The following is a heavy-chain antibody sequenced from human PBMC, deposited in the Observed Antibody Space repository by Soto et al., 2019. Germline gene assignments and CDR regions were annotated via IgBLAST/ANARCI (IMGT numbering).Heavy chain of an antibody. D-gene: IGHD3-10*01. CDR1: GFTFSSYS. CDR3: ARVPLQGGGFGELLPFYYYYYMDV. CDR2: ISSSSSTI. V-gene: IGHV3-48*01. Sequence: GGSLRLSCAASGFTFSSYSMNWVRQAPGKGLEWVSYISSSSSTIYYADSVKGRFTISRDNAKNSLYLQMNGLKAVDTAVYYCARVPLQGGGFGELLPFYYYYYMDVWGKGTTVTVSS. J-gene: IGHJ6*03.